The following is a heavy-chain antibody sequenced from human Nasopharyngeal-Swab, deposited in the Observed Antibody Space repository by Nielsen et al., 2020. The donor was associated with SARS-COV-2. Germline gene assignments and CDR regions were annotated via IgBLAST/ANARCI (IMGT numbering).Heavy chain of an antibody. CDR1: GFTYETFS. V-gene: IGHV3-48*02. D-gene: IGHD6-13*01. CDR3: AREVMLDSSSGSGDLYYYGMDV. CDR2: ISGASRTI. J-gene: IGHJ6*02. Sequence: GESLKISCPASGFTYETFSMNWIRQAPGKGLEWISYISGASRTIHYADSVKGRFTISRDNTKNSLSLQMDRLRDEDTAVYYCAREVMLDSSSGSGDLYYYGMDVWGQGTTVTVSS.